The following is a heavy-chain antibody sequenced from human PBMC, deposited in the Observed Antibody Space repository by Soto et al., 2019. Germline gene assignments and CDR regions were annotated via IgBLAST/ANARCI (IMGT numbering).Heavy chain of an antibody. CDR2: IYPGDSDT. J-gene: IGHJ6*02. CDR3: ARCFYDILTGYYRGAYGMDV. D-gene: IGHD3-9*01. Sequence: GESLKISCKGSGYSLTSYWIGWVRQMPGKGLEWMGIIYPGDSDTRYSPSFQGQVTISADKSISTAYLQWSSLKASDTAMYYCARCFYDILTGYYRGAYGMDVWGQGTTVTVSS. CDR1: GYSLTSYW. V-gene: IGHV5-51*01.